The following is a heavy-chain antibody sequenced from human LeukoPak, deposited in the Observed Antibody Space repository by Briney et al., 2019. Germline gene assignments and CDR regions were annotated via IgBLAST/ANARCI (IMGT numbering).Heavy chain of an antibody. CDR3: ARVGIRYFGWPSLFYFDY. D-gene: IGHD3-9*01. J-gene: IGHJ4*02. V-gene: IGHV1-18*01. Sequence: ASVKVSCKASGYTFTSYDINWVRQATGQGLEWMGWISAYNGNTNYAQKLQGRVTMTTDTSTSTAYMELRSLRSDDTAVYYCARVGIRYFGWPSLFYFDYWGQGTLVTVSS. CDR1: GYTFTSYD. CDR2: ISAYNGNT.